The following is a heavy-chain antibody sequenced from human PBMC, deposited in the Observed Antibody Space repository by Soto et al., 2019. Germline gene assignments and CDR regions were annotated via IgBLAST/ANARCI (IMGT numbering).Heavy chain of an antibody. V-gene: IGHV1-69*01. CDR1: GGTFSSYA. Sequence: QVQLVQSGAEVKKPGSSVKVSCKASGGTFSSYAISWVRQAPGQGLEWMGGIIPISDTTNYAQKFPGRVTITADESTSTAYMELSSLRSEDTAVYYCARSQGSSTSLEIYYSYYYGMDVWGQATTVTVSS. J-gene: IGHJ6*02. CDR2: IIPISDTT. CDR3: ARSQGSSTSLEIYYSYYYGMDV. D-gene: IGHD2-2*01.